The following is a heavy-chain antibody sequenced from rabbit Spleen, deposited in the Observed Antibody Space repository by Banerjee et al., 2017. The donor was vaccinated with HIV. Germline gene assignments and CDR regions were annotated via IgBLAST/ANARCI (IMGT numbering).Heavy chain of an antibody. D-gene: IGHD8-1*01. CDR2: IYPDYGST. V-gene: IGHV1S47*01. CDR3: ARIYGGSSYYTYFNL. CDR1: GIDFSSYG. J-gene: IGHJ4*01. Sequence: QEQLVESGGGLVTLGGSLKLSCKASGIDFSSYGISWVRQAPGKGLEWIAYIYPDYGSTDYASWVNGRFTISLDNAQNTVFLQMTSLTAADTAPYFCARIYGGSSYYTYFNLWGQGTIVTVS.